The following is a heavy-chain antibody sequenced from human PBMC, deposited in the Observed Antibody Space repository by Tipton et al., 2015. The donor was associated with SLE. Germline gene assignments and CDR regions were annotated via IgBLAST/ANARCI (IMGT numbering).Heavy chain of an antibody. V-gene: IGHV4-59*01. D-gene: IGHD2-15*01. J-gene: IGHJ3*01. Sequence: TLSLTCDVYGGSSRNYYWTWIRQPPGKGLEWIGYIFYSGGTNYNPSLKSRVTISGDTSKNQFSLRLSSVTAADTAVYYCARSPPYCSGGTCYRRPYAFDFWGQGTMVTVSS. CDR3: ARSPPYCSGGTCYRRPYAFDF. CDR2: IFYSGGT. CDR1: GGSSRNYY.